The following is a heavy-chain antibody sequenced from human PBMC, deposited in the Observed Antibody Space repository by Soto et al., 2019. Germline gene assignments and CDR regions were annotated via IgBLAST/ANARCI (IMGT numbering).Heavy chain of an antibody. CDR2: ISAYNGNT. Sequence: GASVKVSCKASGYTFTSYGISWVRQAPGQGLEWMGWISAYNGNTNYAQKLQGRVTMTTDTSTSTAYMELRSLRSDDTAVYYCARVYRSGGSFIQKYYFDYWGQGTLVTVS. J-gene: IGHJ4*02. CDR3: ARVYRSGGSFIQKYYFDY. V-gene: IGHV1-18*01. CDR1: GYTFTSYG. D-gene: IGHD2-15*01.